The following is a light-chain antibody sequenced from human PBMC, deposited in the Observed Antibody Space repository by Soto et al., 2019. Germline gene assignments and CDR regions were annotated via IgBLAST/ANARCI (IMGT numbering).Light chain of an antibody. Sequence: DIQMTQSPSTLSGSVGDRVTITCRASQTISSWLAWYQQKPEKAHKLLIYKAYTLKSGVQSRFSGSGSGTEFTLTIRSLQPDDFATYYCKHYNSYSEAFGQGTKVDIK. CDR3: KHYNSYSEA. CDR2: KAY. V-gene: IGKV1-5*03. J-gene: IGKJ1*01. CDR1: QTISSW.